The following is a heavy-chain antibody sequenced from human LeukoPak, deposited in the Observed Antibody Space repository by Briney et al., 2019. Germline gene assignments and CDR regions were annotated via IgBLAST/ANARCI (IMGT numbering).Heavy chain of an antibody. D-gene: IGHD5-24*01. V-gene: IGHV4-39*01. CDR1: GGSISNSNYY. CDR2: IYYSGNT. J-gene: IGHJ4*02. CDR3: MRHEEEDGYNAKSFDF. Sequence: PSETLSLTCTVSGGSISNSNYYWGWVRQPPGKWLEWIGTIYYSGNTYYTPSLKSRVTISVDTSKNQFSLRLSSVTAADTAVYFCMRHEEEDGYNAKSFDFWGQGTLVTVSS.